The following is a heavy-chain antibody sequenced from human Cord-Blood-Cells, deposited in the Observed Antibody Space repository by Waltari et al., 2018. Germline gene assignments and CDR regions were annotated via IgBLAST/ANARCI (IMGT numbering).Heavy chain of an antibody. CDR2: ISSSGSTI. D-gene: IGHD6-13*01. J-gene: IGHJ4*02. CDR1: GFPFSSYE. V-gene: IGHV3-48*03. CDR3: AREGRIAAAGTDY. Sequence: EVQLVESGGGLVQPGGSLRLSCAASGFPFSSYEMNWVRQAPGKGLEWVSYISSSGSTIYYADSVKGRFTISRDNAKNSLYLQMNSLRAEDTAVYYCAREGRIAAAGTDYWGQGTLVTVSS.